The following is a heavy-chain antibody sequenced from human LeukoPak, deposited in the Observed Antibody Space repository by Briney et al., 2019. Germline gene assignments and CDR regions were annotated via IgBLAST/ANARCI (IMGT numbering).Heavy chain of an antibody. Sequence: SETLSLTCTVSGGSISGYYWSWIRQPPGKGLEWIGYIHYSGSTNYNPSLKSRVTISLDRSKNQFSLRLSPVTAADTAVYYGARFDSSGYDAFDIWGQGTMVTVSS. CDR2: IHYSGST. D-gene: IGHD3-22*01. CDR1: GGSISGYY. V-gene: IGHV4-59*08. CDR3: ARFDSSGYDAFDI. J-gene: IGHJ3*02.